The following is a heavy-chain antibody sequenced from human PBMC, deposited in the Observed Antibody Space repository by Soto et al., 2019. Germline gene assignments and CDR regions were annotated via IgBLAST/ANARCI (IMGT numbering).Heavy chain of an antibody. CDR3: ASGYNPGYIDY. D-gene: IGHD5-18*01. Sequence: LRLSCAASGFTFSSFYMTWIRQAPGKGLECVSYISSTSSYTNYADSVKGRFTISRDNAKKSLYLQMNSLRAEDTAVYYCASGYNPGYIDYWGRGTLVTVSS. J-gene: IGHJ4*02. V-gene: IGHV3-11*06. CDR2: ISSTSSYT. CDR1: GFTFSSFY.